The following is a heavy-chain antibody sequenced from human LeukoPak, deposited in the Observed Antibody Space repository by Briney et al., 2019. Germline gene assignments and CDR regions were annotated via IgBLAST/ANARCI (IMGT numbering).Heavy chain of an antibody. J-gene: IGHJ4*02. CDR1: GGSISSGDYY. V-gene: IGHV4-30-2*01. Sequence: SETLSLTCTVSGGSISSGDYYWSWIRQPPGKGLEWIGYIYHSGSTYYNPSLKSRVTISVDRSKNQFSLKLSSVTAADTAVYYCARGRYYYDSSGYYDYWGQGTLVTVSS. D-gene: IGHD3-22*01. CDR3: ARGRYYYDSSGYYDY. CDR2: IYHSGST.